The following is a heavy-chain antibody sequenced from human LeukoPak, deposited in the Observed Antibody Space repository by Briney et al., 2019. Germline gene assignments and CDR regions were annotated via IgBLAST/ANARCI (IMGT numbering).Heavy chain of an antibody. Sequence: SKTLSLTCTVSGGSVSSSSYYWGWIRQPPGKGLEWIGNIYYNGITYYNPSLKSRVTISVDTSKSQFSLKLNSVTAADTAVYYCARRDYYDSSGYFYYWGQGTLVTVSS. J-gene: IGHJ4*02. CDR3: ARRDYYDSSGYFYY. CDR2: IYYNGIT. V-gene: IGHV4-39*01. CDR1: GGSVSSSSYY. D-gene: IGHD3-22*01.